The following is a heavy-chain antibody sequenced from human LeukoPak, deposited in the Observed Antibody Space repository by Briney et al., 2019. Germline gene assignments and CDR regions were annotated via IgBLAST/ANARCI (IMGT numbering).Heavy chain of an antibody. V-gene: IGHV4-39*01. CDR1: AGSISNSSYY. CDR2: IYYSGST. CDR3: AGSAWAPY. Sequence: SETLSLTCTVSAGSISNSSYYWGWIRQSPGKGLEWIGSIYYSGSTYYNLSLKSRVTISVDTSKNQFSLKVNSVTAADAAVYYCAGSAWAPYWGQGTLVTVSS. J-gene: IGHJ4*02. D-gene: IGHD1-26*01.